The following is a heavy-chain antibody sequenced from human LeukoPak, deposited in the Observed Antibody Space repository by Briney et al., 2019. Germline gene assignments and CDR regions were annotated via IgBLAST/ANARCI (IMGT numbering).Heavy chain of an antibody. CDR1: GYSISSGYY. Sequence: SETLSLTCTVSGYSISSGYYWGWIRQPPGKGLEWIGSIYHSGSTYYNPSLKSRVTISVDTSKNQFSLKLSSVTAADTAVYYCARGRMDYDILTGYYNYYYYYMDVWGKGTTVTISS. CDR3: ARGRMDYDILTGYYNYYYYYMDV. J-gene: IGHJ6*03. V-gene: IGHV4-38-2*02. D-gene: IGHD3-9*01. CDR2: IYHSGST.